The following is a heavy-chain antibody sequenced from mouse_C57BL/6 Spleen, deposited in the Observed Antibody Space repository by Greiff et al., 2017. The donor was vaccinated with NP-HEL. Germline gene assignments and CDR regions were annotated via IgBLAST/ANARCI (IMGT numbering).Heavy chain of an antibody. V-gene: IGHV1-82*01. CDR3: ARINWDYYAMDY. Sequence: QVQLKESGPELVKPGASVKISCKASGYAFSSSWMNWVKQRPGKGLEWIGRIYPGDGDTNYNGKFKGKATLTADKSSSTAYMQLSSLTSEDSAVYFCARINWDYYAMDYWGQGTSVTVSS. CDR1: GYAFSSSW. D-gene: IGHD4-1*01. J-gene: IGHJ4*01. CDR2: IYPGDGDT.